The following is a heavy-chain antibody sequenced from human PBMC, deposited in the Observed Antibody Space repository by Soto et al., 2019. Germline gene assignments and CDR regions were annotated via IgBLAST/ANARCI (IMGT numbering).Heavy chain of an antibody. J-gene: IGHJ5*02. V-gene: IGHV1-8*01. CDR3: ARMATSGTLNWFDP. CDR1: GDAFSNND. CDR2: MNPNSGNG. Sequence: QVQLVQSGAEVKEPGASVKVSCQASGDAFSNNDISWVRQATGQGLKWIGWMNPNSGNGGYAQKFQGRVTMTRDTSTSTAYMELSSLASDDTAIYYCARMATSGTLNWFDPWGQGTLVTVSS.